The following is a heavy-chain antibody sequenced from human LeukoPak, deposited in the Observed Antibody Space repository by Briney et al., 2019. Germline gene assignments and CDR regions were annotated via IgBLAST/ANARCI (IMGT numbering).Heavy chain of an antibody. CDR2: ISRGGHSK. J-gene: IGHJ4*02. Sequence: PGGSLRLSCAASGFTFSDYYMTWIRQTPGRGLEWDSYISRGGHSKYYADSVKGRLTISRDNVKRSLDLQMNNLRAEDTAMYYCARIGSAWQLDYWGQGTLVTVSS. CDR1: GFTFSDYY. V-gene: IGHV3-11*01. D-gene: IGHD1-1*01. CDR3: ARIGSAWQLDY.